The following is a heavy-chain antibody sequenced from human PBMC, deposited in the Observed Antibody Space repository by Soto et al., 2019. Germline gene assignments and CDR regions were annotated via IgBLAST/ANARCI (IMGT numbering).Heavy chain of an antibody. Sequence: SVKGCCKASGGTFSRYAISWVRQAPGQGLEWMGGIIPIFGTANYAQKFQGRVTITADESTSTAYMELSSLRSEDTAVYYCARYSHSSSWYWFGMDVWGQGTTVTVSS. CDR3: ARYSHSSSWYWFGMDV. V-gene: IGHV1-69*01. D-gene: IGHD6-13*01. CDR1: GGTFSRYA. CDR2: IIPIFGTA. J-gene: IGHJ6*02.